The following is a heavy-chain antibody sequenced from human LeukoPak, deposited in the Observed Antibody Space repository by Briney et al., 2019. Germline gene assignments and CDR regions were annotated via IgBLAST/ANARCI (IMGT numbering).Heavy chain of an antibody. CDR2: FFFPRNT. J-gene: IGHJ3*01. CDR3: ARHQTGLLYYGSGSHTAAFNL. D-gene: IGHD3-10*01. V-gene: IGHV4-39*01. CDR1: GGSISSTNYY. Sequence: PSETLSLTCTVSGGSISSTNYYWGWIRQPPGKGLEWVGSFFFPRNTFYNPSLKSRVTISVDTSKNQFSLMLSSVTAADTAVYYCARHQTGLLYYGSGSHTAAFNLWGQGTRVTVSS.